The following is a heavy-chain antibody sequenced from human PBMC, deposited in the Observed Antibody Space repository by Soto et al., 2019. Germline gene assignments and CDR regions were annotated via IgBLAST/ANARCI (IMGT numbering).Heavy chain of an antibody. D-gene: IGHD3-9*01. CDR3: ARALILTGYYIHDAFDI. CDR1: GGSISSYY. Sequence: QVQLQESGPGLVKPSETLSLTCTVSGGSISSYYWSWIRQPPGKGLEWIGYIYYSGSTNYNPSLHSRVTTSVDTSKHQFSLTLSSVTAADTAVYYCARALILTGYYIHDAFDIWGQGTMVTVSS. J-gene: IGHJ3*02. CDR2: IYYSGST. V-gene: IGHV4-59*01.